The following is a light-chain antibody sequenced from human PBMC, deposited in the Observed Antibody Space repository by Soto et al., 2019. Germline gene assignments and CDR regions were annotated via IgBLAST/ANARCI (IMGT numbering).Light chain of an antibody. V-gene: IGLV2-14*01. CDR2: QVT. Sequence: QSVLTQPASVSGSPGQSITISCTGTSSDVGNYNYVSWYQETPGKAPRLIIYQVTNRPSGVSNRFSGSKSGNTASLTISGLRADDEADYYCTYFSTGSSYVIFGGGTKVTVL. CDR3: TYFSTGSSYVI. CDR1: SSDVGNYNY. J-gene: IGLJ2*01.